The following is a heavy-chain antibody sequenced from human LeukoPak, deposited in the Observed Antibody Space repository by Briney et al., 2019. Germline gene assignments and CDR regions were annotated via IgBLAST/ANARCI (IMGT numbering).Heavy chain of an antibody. CDR2: INTGNGNT. CDR3: ARAPLHDDSRHYYPH. J-gene: IGHJ1*01. CDR1: GYTFTNYG. D-gene: IGHD3-22*01. Sequence: ASVKVSCKTSGYTFTNYGMHWVRQAPRQSPEWMGWINTGNGNTKSSQKFQDRVTLTRDTSASTGYMELNSLSSEDTAVYYCARAPLHDDSRHYYPHWGQGTPVTVSS. V-gene: IGHV1-3*04.